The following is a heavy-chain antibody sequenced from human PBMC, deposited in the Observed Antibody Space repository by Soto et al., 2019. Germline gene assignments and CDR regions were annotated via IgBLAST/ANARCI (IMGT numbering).Heavy chain of an antibody. V-gene: IGHV1-46*01. CDR1: GYTFTSYY. CDR3: ARRMSSGYYSKSPFDY. J-gene: IGHJ4*02. D-gene: IGHD3-22*01. Sequence: GASVKVSCKASGYTFTSYYMHWLRQAPGQGLEWMGIINPSGGSTSYAQKFQGRVTMTRDTSTSTVYMELSSLRSEDTAVYYCARRMSSGYYSKSPFDYWGQGTLVTVSS. CDR2: INPSGGST.